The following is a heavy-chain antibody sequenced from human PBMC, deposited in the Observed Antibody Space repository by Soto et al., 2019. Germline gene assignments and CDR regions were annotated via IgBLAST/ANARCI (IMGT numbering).Heavy chain of an antibody. V-gene: IGHV4-39*01. CDR2: IYYSGST. D-gene: IGHD6-13*01. Sequence: QLQLQESGPGLVKPSETLSLTCTVSGGSISSSSYYWGWIRQPPGKGLEWIGSIYYSGSTYYNPSLKSRVTISVDTSKNQFSLKLSSVTAADTAVYYRARGAAATSIDYWGQGTLVTVSS. J-gene: IGHJ4*02. CDR3: ARGAAATSIDY. CDR1: GGSISSSSYY.